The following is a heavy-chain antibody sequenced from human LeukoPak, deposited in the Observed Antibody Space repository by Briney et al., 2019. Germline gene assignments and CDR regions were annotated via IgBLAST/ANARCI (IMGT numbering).Heavy chain of an antibody. CDR1: GYTFTSYY. V-gene: IGHV1-46*01. J-gene: IGHJ3*02. CDR2: INPSGGNT. CDR3: ARERSSGYNDAFDI. Sequence: GASVKVSCKASGYTFTSYYMHWVRQAPAQGLEWMGIINPSGGNTNYAQKFQGRVTMTRDMSTSTVYMELSSRRSEDTAVYYCARERSSGYNDAFDIWGEGTMVTVSS. D-gene: IGHD3-22*01.